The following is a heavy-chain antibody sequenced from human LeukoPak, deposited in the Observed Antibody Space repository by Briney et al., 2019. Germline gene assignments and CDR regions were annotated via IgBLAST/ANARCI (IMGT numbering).Heavy chain of an antibody. D-gene: IGHD6-19*01. CDR2: TYYRSKWYN. CDR1: GDSVSSNSAA. CDR3: ARDPSNLVYSSGRGRFDP. J-gene: IGHJ5*02. V-gene: IGHV6-1*01. Sequence: SQTLSLTCAISGDSVSSNSAAWNWIRQSPSRGLEWLGRTYYRSKWYNDYAVSVKSRITINPDTSKNQFSLQLNSVTPEDTAVYYCARDPSNLVYSSGRGRFDPWGQGTLVTVSS.